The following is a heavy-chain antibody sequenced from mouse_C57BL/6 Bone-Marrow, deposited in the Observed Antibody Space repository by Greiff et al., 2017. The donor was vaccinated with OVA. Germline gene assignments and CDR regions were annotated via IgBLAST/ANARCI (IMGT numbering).Heavy chain of an antibody. CDR2: IWSGGST. CDR3: ARTFNWALFAY. V-gene: IGHV2-2*01. J-gene: IGHJ3*01. CDR1: GFSLTSYG. D-gene: IGHD4-1*02. Sequence: VQLQQSGPGLVQPSQSLSITCTVSGFSLTSYGVHWVRQSPGKGLEWLGVIWSGGSTVYNAAFISRLSISKDNSKSQVFFKMNSLQADDTAIYYCARTFNWALFAYWGQGTLVTVSA.